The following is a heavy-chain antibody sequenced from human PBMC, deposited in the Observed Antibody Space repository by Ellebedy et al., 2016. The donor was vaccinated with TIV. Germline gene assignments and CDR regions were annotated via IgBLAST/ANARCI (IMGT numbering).Heavy chain of an antibody. CDR1: GFIFSSYS. CDR3: ARDKGEWLRHNGMDV. Sequence: GESLKISCAASGFIFSSYSLNWVRQAPGKGLEWVSSISSTGSYMYYADSVKGRFTISRDNAKNSLYLQMSSLRAEDTAVYYCARDKGEWLRHNGMDVWGQGTTVTVSS. D-gene: IGHD3-10*01. CDR2: ISSTGSYM. V-gene: IGHV3-21*03. J-gene: IGHJ6*02.